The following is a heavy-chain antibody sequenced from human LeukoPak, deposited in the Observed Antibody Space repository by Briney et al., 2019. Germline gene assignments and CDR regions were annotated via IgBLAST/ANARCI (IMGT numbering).Heavy chain of an antibody. Sequence: GASVKVSCKASGYTFTSYAMNWVRQAPGQGLEWMGWLNTNTGNPTYAQGFTGRFVFSLDTSVSTAYLQISSLKAEDTAFYYCTRDQLGSTDAFDIWGQGTMVTVSS. CDR1: GYTFTSYA. CDR2: LNTNTGNP. D-gene: IGHD7-27*01. J-gene: IGHJ3*02. CDR3: TRDQLGSTDAFDI. V-gene: IGHV7-4-1*02.